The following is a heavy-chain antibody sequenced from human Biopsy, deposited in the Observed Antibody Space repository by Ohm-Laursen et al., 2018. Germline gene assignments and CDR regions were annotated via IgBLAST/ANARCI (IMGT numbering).Heavy chain of an antibody. Sequence: SSVKVSCKASGSSITTSGISWVRQAPGQGLEWVGRINPILGILDYAQRLKDRVTITADKSTNTAYMQLSRLTSEDTAFYYCASLYSGTYVGSDYWGQGTLATVSS. J-gene: IGHJ4*02. V-gene: IGHV1-69*04. CDR1: GSSITTSG. CDR2: INPILGIL. D-gene: IGHD1-26*01. CDR3: ASLYSGTYVGSDY.